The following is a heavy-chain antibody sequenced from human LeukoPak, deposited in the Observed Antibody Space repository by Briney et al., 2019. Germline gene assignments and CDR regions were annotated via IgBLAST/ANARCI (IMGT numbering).Heavy chain of an antibody. J-gene: IGHJ4*02. CDR2: INSDGSST. V-gene: IGHV3-74*01. CDR1: GFTFGSYW. CDR3: ASSPGVYDFWSGYEYYFDY. Sequence: GGSLRLSCAASGFTFGSYWMHWVRRAPGKGLVWVSRINSDGSSTSYADSVKGRFTISRDNAKNTLYLQMNSLRAEDTAVYYCASSPGVYDFWSGYEYYFDYWGQGTLVTVSS. D-gene: IGHD3-3*01.